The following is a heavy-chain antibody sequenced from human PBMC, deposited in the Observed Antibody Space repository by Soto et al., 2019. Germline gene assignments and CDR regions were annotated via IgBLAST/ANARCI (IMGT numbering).Heavy chain of an antibody. V-gene: IGHV3-23*01. CDR2: IRETGNT. D-gene: IGHD1-26*01. J-gene: IGHJ4*02. Sequence: EVLILQSGGGLEQPGGSLRLSCAASGFTFSNYAMSWIRQAPGKGREWVSTIRETGNTYYADSVRGRFATSRDNSENTLYLQMSSLRAEDTAVYYCAKQQMGVIRALDYWGQGTLVTVSS. CDR3: AKQQMGVIRALDY. CDR1: GFTFSNYA.